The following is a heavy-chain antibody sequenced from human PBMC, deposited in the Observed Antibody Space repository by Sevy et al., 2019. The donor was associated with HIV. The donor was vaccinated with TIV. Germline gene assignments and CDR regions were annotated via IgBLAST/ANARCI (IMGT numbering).Heavy chain of an antibody. Sequence: GGSLRLSCAASGFGLSNHAMIWVRQAPGKGLEWVAGISYDARKKYYADSVRGRFTISRDDSKNTLYLQMNCLTTEDTAVYYCARLVGYCSGGRCSIIDFWGQGTLVTVSS. CDR3: ARLVGYCSGGRCSIIDF. D-gene: IGHD2-15*01. CDR2: ISYDARKK. CDR1: GFGLSNHA. V-gene: IGHV3-30*01. J-gene: IGHJ4*02.